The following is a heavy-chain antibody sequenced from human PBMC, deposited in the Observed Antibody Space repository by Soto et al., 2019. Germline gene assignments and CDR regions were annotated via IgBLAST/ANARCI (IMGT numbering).Heavy chain of an antibody. J-gene: IGHJ4*02. D-gene: IGHD5-12*01. CDR3: ARLRDGYNHVNFDY. CDR1: GFSLSTSGMC. Sequence: GSGPTLVNPTQTLTLTCTFSGFSLSTSGMCVSWIRQPPGKALEWLALIDWDDDKYYSTSLKTRLTISKDTSKNQVVLTMTNMDPVDTAVYYCARLRDGYNHVNFDYWGPGTLVTVSS. CDR2: IDWDDDK. V-gene: IGHV2-70*02.